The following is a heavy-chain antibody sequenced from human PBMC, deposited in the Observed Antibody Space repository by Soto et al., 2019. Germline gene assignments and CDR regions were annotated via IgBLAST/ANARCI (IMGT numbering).Heavy chain of an antibody. Sequence: PSETLSLTCTVSGVSISSYYWSWIRQSPGKGLEWIASVYYSGSTKYNPSLKSRVTMSADTSKNQFSLRLTSVIAADTAVYYCARDRAPRVRGVINPTYYYGMDVWGQGTTVTVSS. V-gene: IGHV4-59*01. CDR2: VYYSGST. D-gene: IGHD3-10*01. CDR1: GVSISSYY. J-gene: IGHJ6*02. CDR3: ARDRAPRVRGVINPTYYYGMDV.